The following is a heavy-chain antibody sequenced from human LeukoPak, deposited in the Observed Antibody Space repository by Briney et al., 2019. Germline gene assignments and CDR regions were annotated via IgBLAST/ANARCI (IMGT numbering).Heavy chain of an antibody. Sequence: PGGSLRLSCAASGFTFNNYAMNWVRQAPGKGLEWVSSISGGGETTYYADSAKGRFTISRGNSQNTLYLQMNSLRVEDTAVYYCARDYADYVGYFFFDYWGQGTLVTVSS. J-gene: IGHJ4*02. CDR3: ARDYADYVGYFFFDY. D-gene: IGHD4-17*01. CDR2: ISGGGETT. V-gene: IGHV3-23*01. CDR1: GFTFNNYA.